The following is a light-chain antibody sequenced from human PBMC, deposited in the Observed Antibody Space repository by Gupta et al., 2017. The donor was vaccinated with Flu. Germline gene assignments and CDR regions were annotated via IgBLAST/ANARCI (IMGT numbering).Light chain of an antibody. V-gene: IGKV1-9*01. CDR1: QGISSF. Sequence: DMQLTQSPSFLSASIGDRVTITCRASQGISSFLAWYQQRPGKAPKLLIFAASSLQSGVPSRFSGSASGTVFTLTISSLQPEDFATYYCQQLNSYPVTFGRGTKVEIK. CDR2: AAS. J-gene: IGKJ3*01. CDR3: QQLNSYPVT.